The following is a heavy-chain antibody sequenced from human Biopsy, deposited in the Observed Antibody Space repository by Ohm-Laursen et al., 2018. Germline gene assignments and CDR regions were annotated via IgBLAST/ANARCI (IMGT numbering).Heavy chain of an antibody. Sequence: ESSVKVSCKTSGYTFSKYGISWVRHAPGQGLECMGWISSYRDHTNYAQQLQGRVTMTTDTSTNTAYMELKSLGSDDTAVYYCARGDFWSGYYTIFDYWGQGTLVTVSS. J-gene: IGHJ4*02. CDR2: ISSYRDHT. V-gene: IGHV1-18*01. CDR1: GYTFSKYG. CDR3: ARGDFWSGYYTIFDY. D-gene: IGHD3-3*01.